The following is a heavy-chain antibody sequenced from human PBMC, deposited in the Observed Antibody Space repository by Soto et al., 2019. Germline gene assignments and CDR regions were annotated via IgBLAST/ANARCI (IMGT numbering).Heavy chain of an antibody. CDR3: ARGIIGGAAYYFDY. D-gene: IGHD6-13*01. V-gene: IGHV4-34*01. CDR1: GGSFSGYY. J-gene: IGHJ4*02. CDR2: INHSGST. Sequence: PSETLSLTCAVYGGSFSGYYWSWIRQPPGKGLEWIGEINHSGSTNYNPSLKSRVTISVDTSKNQFSLKLSSVTAADTAVYYCARGIIGGAAYYFDYWGQGTLVTVSS.